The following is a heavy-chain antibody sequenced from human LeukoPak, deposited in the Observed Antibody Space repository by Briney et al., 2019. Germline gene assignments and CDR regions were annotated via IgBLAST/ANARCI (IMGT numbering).Heavy chain of an antibody. Sequence: GGSLRLSCAASGFTFSSYSMNWVCQAPGKGLEWVSSISSSSSYIYYADSVKGRFTISRDNAKNSLYLQMNSLRAEDTAVYYCARAPYGSGSPYFDYWGQGTLVTVSS. CDR3: ARAPYGSGSPYFDY. V-gene: IGHV3-21*01. CDR1: GFTFSSYS. D-gene: IGHD3-10*01. J-gene: IGHJ4*02. CDR2: ISSSSSYI.